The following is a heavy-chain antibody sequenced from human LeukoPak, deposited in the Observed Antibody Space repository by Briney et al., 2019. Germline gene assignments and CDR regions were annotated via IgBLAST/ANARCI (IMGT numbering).Heavy chain of an antibody. V-gene: IGHV3-30*18. CDR3: AKEGAAAGTGRDYYHGMDV. CDR2: ISYDGSNK. D-gene: IGHD6-13*01. CDR1: GFTFSSYG. Sequence: PGRSLRLSCAASGFTFSSYGMHWVRQAPGKGLEWVAVISYDGSNKYYADSVKGRFTISRDNSKNTLYLQMNSLRAEDTAVYYCAKEGAAAGTGRDYYHGMDVWGQGTTVTVSS. J-gene: IGHJ6*02.